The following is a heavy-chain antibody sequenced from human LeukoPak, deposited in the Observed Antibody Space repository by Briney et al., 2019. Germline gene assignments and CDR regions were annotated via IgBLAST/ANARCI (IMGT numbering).Heavy chain of an antibody. CDR1: GYTFTSYG. Sequence: ASVKVSCKASGYTFTSYGISWVRQAPGQGLEWMGWMNPNSGNTGYAQKFQGRVTMTRNTSISTAYMELSSLRSEDTAVYYCARSFRRSIRGVLGYWGQGTLVTVSS. D-gene: IGHD3-10*01. CDR2: MNPNSGNT. CDR3: ARSFRRSIRGVLGY. J-gene: IGHJ4*02. V-gene: IGHV1-8*02.